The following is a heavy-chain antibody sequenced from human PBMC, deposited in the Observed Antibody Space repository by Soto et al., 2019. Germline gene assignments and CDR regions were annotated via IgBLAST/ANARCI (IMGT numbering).Heavy chain of an antibody. D-gene: IGHD3-10*01. CDR3: AQELEGHYYGSGSYYSPLGY. V-gene: IGHV3-30*18. J-gene: IGHJ4*02. CDR2: ISYDGSNK. CDR1: GFTFSSYG. Sequence: QVQLVESGGGVVQPGRSLRLSCAASGFTFSSYGMHWVRQAPGKGLEWVAVISYDGSNKYYADSVKGRFTISRDNSKNTLYLQMNSLRAEDTAVYYCAQELEGHYYGSGSYYSPLGYWGQGTLVTVSS.